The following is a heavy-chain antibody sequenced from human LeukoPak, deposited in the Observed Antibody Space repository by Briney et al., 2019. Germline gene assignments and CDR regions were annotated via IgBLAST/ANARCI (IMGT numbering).Heavy chain of an antibody. CDR2: IYYRGST. D-gene: IGHD1-14*01. CDR3: AREALNRNLDY. CDR1: GGSISSYY. Sequence: SETLSLTCTVAGGSISSYYWSWLRQPPGKGLEWIGYIYYRGSTNYNPSLKSRVIISVDTSNNQFSLTLSSVTAADTAVYYCAREALNRNLDYWGQGTLVTVSS. V-gene: IGHV4-59*01. J-gene: IGHJ4*02.